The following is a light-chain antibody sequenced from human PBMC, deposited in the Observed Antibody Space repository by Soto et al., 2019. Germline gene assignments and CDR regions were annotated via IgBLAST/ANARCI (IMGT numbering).Light chain of an antibody. CDR2: EVS. CDR3: SSYTSSSTLDV. J-gene: IGLJ1*01. V-gene: IGLV2-14*01. CDR1: SSDVGYYNY. Sequence: QSVLTQPASVSGSPGQSITISCTGTSSDVGYYNYVSWYQQHPGNAPKLIIYEVSNRPAGVSNRFSGSKSGNTASLTISGLQAEDEADYYCSSYTSSSTLDVFGIGTKV.